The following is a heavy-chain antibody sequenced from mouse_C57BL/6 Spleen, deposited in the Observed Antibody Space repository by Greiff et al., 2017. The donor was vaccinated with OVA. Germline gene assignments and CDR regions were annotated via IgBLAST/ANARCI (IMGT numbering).Heavy chain of an antibody. V-gene: IGHV1-80*01. CDR1: GYAFSSYW. J-gene: IGHJ2*01. CDR2: IYPGDGDT. D-gene: IGHD2-5*01. Sequence: QVQLQQSGAELVKPGASVKISCKASGYAFSSYWMNWVKQRPGKGLEWIGQIYPGDGDTNYNGKFKGKATLTADKSSSTAYMQLSSLTSEDSAVYFCARRENSNYYFDYWGQGTTLTVSS. CDR3: ARRENSNYYFDY.